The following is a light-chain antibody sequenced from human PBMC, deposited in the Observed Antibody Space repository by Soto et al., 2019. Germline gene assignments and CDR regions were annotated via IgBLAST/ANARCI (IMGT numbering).Light chain of an antibody. CDR3: QQYESSLRT. Sequence: DIQMTQSPASLSASVGDRVTITCRASQGVSNYLAWFQQKPGKAPKSLIYGASSRATGIPDRFSGSGSGTDFTLTISRLEPEDFAVYYCQQYESSLRTFGQGTKVEIK. V-gene: IGKV1-16*01. CDR1: QGVSNY. J-gene: IGKJ1*01. CDR2: GAS.